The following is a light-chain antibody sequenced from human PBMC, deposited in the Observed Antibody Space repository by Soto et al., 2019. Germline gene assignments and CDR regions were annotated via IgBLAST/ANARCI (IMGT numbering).Light chain of an antibody. J-gene: IGKJ2*01. CDR3: QQRSSWPRMYT. Sequence: IVLTQSPAILSLSPGERATLSCRASQSDGNYIAWYQQKPGQPPRLLIYDVSNRATGVPARFSGSGSGTDFTLTISSLEPEDFGVYHCQQRSSWPRMYTFGQGTKLEI. V-gene: IGKV3-11*01. CDR1: QSDGNY. CDR2: DVS.